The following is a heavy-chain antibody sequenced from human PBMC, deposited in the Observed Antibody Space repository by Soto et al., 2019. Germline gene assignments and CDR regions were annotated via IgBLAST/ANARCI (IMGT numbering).Heavy chain of an antibody. D-gene: IGHD6-13*01. J-gene: IGHJ4*02. V-gene: IGHV5-51*01. CDR3: ARSPRSSPYFDY. CDR1: GYSFTSYW. Sequence: PGESLKISCKGSGYSFTSYWIGWVRQMPGKGLEWMGIIYPGDSDTRYNPSFQGQVTISADQSITTAYLQWSSLEASDTAFYFCARSPRSSPYFDYWGQGALVTVSS. CDR2: IYPGDSDT.